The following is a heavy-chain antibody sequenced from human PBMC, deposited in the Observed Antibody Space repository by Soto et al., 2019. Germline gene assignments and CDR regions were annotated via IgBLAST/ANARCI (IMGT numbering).Heavy chain of an antibody. CDR3: AKGHASGS. J-gene: IGHJ5*02. D-gene: IGHD6-25*01. CDR2: ISNSGGRT. CDR1: GFTFRTYA. Sequence: EVQLLESGGGFVQPGGSLRLSCVVSGFTFRTYAMTWVRQAPGKGLEWVSFISNSGGRTNYADSVRGRFTTSRDNSKNTLYLLTNSLRAEDTALYYCAKGHASGSWGPGTQVTVS. V-gene: IGHV3-23*01.